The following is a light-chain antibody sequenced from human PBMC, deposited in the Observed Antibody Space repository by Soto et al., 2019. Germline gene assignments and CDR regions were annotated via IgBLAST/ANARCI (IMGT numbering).Light chain of an antibody. CDR3: SSYTNSSTLV. V-gene: IGLV2-14*01. CDR1: SSDVGGYDY. J-gene: IGLJ3*02. CDR2: EVS. Sequence: QSALTQPASVSGSPGQSITISCTGTSSDVGGYDYVSWYQHHPGKAPKLIIYEVSNRPSGVSNRFSGSKSDNTASLTISGLQAEDEAAYYCSSYTNSSTLVFGGGTKLTVL.